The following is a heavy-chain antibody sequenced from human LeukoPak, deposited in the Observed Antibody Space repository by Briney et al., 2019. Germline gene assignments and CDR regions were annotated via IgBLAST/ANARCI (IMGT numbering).Heavy chain of an antibody. D-gene: IGHD6-13*01. Sequence: GGSLRLSCAASGFTFRSYDMNWVRQAPGKGLEWVSSISCRANTIYYADSVNRRFTISRDNAKNSLYLQMHSLRAEDTAVYFCARVGALSSSWLLYWGQGTLVTVSS. CDR1: GFTFRSYD. CDR3: ARVGALSSSWLLY. V-gene: IGHV3-48*03. J-gene: IGHJ4*02. CDR2: ISCRANTI.